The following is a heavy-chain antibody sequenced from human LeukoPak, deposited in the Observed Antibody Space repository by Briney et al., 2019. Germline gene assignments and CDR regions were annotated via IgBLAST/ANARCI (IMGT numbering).Heavy chain of an antibody. J-gene: IGHJ3*02. CDR1: GGSFSGYY. CDR3: ARGVTYYYDSSGITPDAFDI. CDR2: IYYSGST. V-gene: IGHV4-59*01. D-gene: IGHD3-22*01. Sequence: PSETLSLTCAVYGGSFSGYYWSWIRQPPGKGLEWIGYIYYSGSTNYNPSLKSRVTISVDTSKNQFSLKLSSVTAADTAVYYCARGVTYYYDSSGITPDAFDIWGQGTMVTVSS.